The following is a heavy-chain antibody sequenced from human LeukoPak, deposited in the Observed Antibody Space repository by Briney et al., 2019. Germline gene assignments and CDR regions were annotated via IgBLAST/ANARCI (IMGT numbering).Heavy chain of an antibody. D-gene: IGHD6-19*01. CDR3: ARLIAVAGIGYFQH. CDR1: GGSFSGYY. V-gene: IGHV4-34*01. Sequence: SETLSLTCAVYGGSFSGYYWSWIRQPPGKGLEWIGEINHSGSTNYNPSLKSRVTISVDTSKNQFSLKLSSVTAADTAVYYCARLIAVAGIGYFQHWGQGTLVTVSS. J-gene: IGHJ1*01. CDR2: INHSGST.